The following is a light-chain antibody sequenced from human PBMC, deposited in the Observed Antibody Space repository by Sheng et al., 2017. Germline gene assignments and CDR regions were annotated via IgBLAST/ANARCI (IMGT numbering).Light chain of an antibody. Sequence: SYVLTQPPSVSVVPGKTATISCGGNNLGTKSVHWYQQTPGQAPILVVYDDIDRPSGIPQRISGSKSESTATLTISRAEAGDEADYFCQVWDSRSDHWVFGGGTKLTVL. V-gene: IGLV3-21*03. CDR2: DDI. J-gene: IGLJ3*02. CDR3: QVWDSRSDHWV. CDR1: NLGTKS.